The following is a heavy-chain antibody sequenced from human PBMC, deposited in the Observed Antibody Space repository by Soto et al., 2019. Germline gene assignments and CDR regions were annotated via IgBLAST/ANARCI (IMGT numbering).Heavy chain of an antibody. CDR1: GFTFSAYW. V-gene: IGHV3-7*03. CDR3: ARDLCSSSSVFDY. D-gene: IGHD6-6*01. CDR2: IKQDGSEK. Sequence: EVQLVESGGGLVQPGGSLRLSCAASGFTFSAYWMSWVRQAPGKGLEWVANIKQDGSEKYYVDSVKGRFTISRDNPKNSVYLQMNSLRAEDTAVYYCARDLCSSSSVFDYWGQGTLIAVSS. J-gene: IGHJ4*02.